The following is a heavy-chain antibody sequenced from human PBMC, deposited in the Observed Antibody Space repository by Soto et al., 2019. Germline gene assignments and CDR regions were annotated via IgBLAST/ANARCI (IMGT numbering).Heavy chain of an antibody. D-gene: IGHD1-1*01. V-gene: IGHV1-18*04. CDR3: ARLDYWNDAQRTPFDH. Sequence: ASVKVCCQASGYTLTAYGISWVRQAPGQGLERMGWISTYNGNRNYARRLQGRVTMTTATSTSTANMELRNLTSDDTAVHYCARLDYWNDAQRTPFDHWGQGILVTVSS. CDR1: GYTLTAYG. J-gene: IGHJ4*02. CDR2: ISTYNGNR.